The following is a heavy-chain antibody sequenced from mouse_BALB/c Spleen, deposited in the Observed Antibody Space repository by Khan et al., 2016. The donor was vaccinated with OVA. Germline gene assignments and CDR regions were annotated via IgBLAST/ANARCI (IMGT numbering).Heavy chain of an antibody. CDR2: INPSNGYT. Sequence: VALVESGAELARPGASVKMSCKASGYTFTSYTIHWIKKRPGQGLAWIGYINPSNGYTNYNQKFKDKATLTTDKSSTTAYLQLSSLTSDDSAVYNCVRDGAYHRNDGWFAYWGQGTLVTVSA. J-gene: IGHJ3*01. CDR3: VRDGAYHRNDGWFAY. CDR1: GYTFTSYT. V-gene: IGHV1-4*01. D-gene: IGHD2-14*01.